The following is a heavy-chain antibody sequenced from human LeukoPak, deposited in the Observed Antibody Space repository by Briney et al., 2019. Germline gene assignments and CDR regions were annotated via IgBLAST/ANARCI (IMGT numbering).Heavy chain of an antibody. CDR1: GGSFSGFY. Sequence: SETLSLTCAVYGGSFSGFYWSWIRHVPGKGLEWIGEINYTGSTSYNPSLKSRVTISVDTSRNQFSLKLSSVTAADTAVYYCARVRYCSGGSCYSEYFDYWGQGTLVTVSS. V-gene: IGHV4-34*01. D-gene: IGHD2-15*01. J-gene: IGHJ4*02. CDR2: INYTGST. CDR3: ARVRYCSGGSCYSEYFDY.